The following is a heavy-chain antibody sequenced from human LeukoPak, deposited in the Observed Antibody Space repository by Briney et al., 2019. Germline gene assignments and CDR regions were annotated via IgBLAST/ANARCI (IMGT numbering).Heavy chain of an antibody. CDR2: INPNSGGT. CDR1: GYTFTGYY. Sequence: ASVKVSCKASGYTFTGYYMHWVRQAPGQGLEWMGWINPNSGGTNYAQKLQGRVTMTRDTSISTAYMELSRLRSDDTAVYYCARVLVPAATDDAFDIWGQGTMVTVSS. J-gene: IGHJ3*02. V-gene: IGHV1-2*02. CDR3: ARVLVPAATDDAFDI. D-gene: IGHD2-2*01.